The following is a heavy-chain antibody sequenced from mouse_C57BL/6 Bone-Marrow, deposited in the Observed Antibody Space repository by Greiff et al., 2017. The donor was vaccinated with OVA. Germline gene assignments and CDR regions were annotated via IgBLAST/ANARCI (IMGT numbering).Heavy chain of an antibody. CDR2: IHPNSGST. CDR3: APCDGYYSWYFDV. V-gene: IGHV1-64*01. CDR1: GYTFTSYW. J-gene: IGHJ1*03. D-gene: IGHD2-3*01. Sequence: QVQLQQPGAELVKPGASVKLSCKASGYTFTSYWMHWVKQRPGQGLEWIGMIHPNSGSTNYNEKFKSKATLTVDKSSSTAYMQLSSLTSEDSAVYYCAPCDGYYSWYFDVWGTGTTVTVSS.